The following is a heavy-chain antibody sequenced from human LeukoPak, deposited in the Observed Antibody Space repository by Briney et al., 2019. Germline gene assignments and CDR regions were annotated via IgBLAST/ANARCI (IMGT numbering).Heavy chain of an antibody. CDR2: ISAGGDGT. D-gene: IGHD4-17*01. CDR1: GFTFSNYA. J-gene: IGHJ4*02. V-gene: IGHV3-23*01. Sequence: GGSLRLSCAASGFTFSNYAKNWVRQAPGMGLEWVATISAGGDGTYFADFVRGRFTISRDNSRSTLYMQMNRLRTEDTAIYYCANKEGYGASDYWGQGTLVTVSS. CDR3: ANKEGYGASDY.